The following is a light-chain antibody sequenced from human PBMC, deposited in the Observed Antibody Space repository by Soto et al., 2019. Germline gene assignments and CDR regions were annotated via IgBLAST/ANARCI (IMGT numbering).Light chain of an antibody. CDR1: QSVLYSSNNKNY. CDR3: QQYYSTPRT. V-gene: IGKV4-1*01. CDR2: WAS. J-gene: IGKJ4*01. Sequence: DIVMTQSPDSLAVSLGERATINCKSSQSVLYSSNNKNYLAWYQQKPGQPPKLLIYWASTRKSGIPDRFSGSGSGTDLTLTISRLQAEDEAVYYCQQYYSTPRTFGGGTKVEIK.